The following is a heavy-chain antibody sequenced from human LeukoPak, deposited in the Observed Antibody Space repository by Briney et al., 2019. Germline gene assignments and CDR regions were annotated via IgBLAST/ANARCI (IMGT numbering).Heavy chain of an antibody. CDR1: GGSISSYY. V-gene: IGHV4-59*01. CDR2: IYYSGST. J-gene: IGHJ3*02. CDR3: ARFPRPLTIFGVVTQHDAFDI. D-gene: IGHD3-3*01. Sequence: KASETLSLTCAVSGGSISSYYWSWIRQPPGKGLEWIGYIYYSGSTNYNPSLKSRVTISVDTSKNQFSLKLSSVTAADTAVYYCARFPRPLTIFGVVTQHDAFDIWGQGTMVTVSS.